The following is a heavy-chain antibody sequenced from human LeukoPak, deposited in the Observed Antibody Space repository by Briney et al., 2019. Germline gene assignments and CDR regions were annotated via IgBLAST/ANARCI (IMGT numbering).Heavy chain of an antibody. J-gene: IGHJ5*02. V-gene: IGHV3-20*04. Sequence: GGSLRLSCAASGFTFDDYGMSWVRQAPGKGLEWVSGINWNGGSTGYADSVKGRFTISRDNAKNTLYLQMNSLRAEDTAVYYCARVLTPGWFDPWGQGTLVTVSS. CDR2: INWNGGST. CDR3: ARVLTPGWFDP. CDR1: GFTFDDYG.